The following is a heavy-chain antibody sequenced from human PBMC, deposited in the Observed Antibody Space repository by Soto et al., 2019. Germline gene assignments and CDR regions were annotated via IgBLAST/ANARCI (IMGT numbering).Heavy chain of an antibody. CDR1: GFTFNDYY. CDR2: ISTSGSYT. V-gene: IGHV3-11*06. CDR3: ARDQDRNGDYNMFDY. D-gene: IGHD3-22*01. J-gene: IGHJ4*02. Sequence: GSLRLSCAASGFTFNDYYLSWIRQGPGEGLEWISYISTSGSYTSYADPVKGRFTISRDNAKKSLYLQMNSLRAEDTAVYYCARDQDRNGDYNMFDYWGQGTLVTVSS.